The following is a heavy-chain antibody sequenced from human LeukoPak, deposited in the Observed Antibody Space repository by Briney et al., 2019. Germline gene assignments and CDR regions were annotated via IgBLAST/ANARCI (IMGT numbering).Heavy chain of an antibody. D-gene: IGHD3-22*01. CDR2: IYYSGST. CDR1: DDSITIYY. Sequence: SETLSLTCTVSDDSITIYYWTWIRQPPGKGLGWIGYIYYSGSTNYNPSLKSRVTISVDTSKNQFSLKLSSVTAADTAVYYCASTSSGYYFDYWGQGTLVTVSS. J-gene: IGHJ4*02. CDR3: ASTSSGYYFDY. V-gene: IGHV4-59*01.